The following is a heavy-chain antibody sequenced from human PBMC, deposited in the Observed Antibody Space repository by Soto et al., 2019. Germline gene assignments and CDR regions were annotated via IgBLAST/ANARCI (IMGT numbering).Heavy chain of an antibody. Sequence: QVQLQESGPGLVKPSETLSLTCTVSGGSVSSGSYYWSWIRQPPGKGLEWIGYIYYCGSTNYNPSLKSRFTISVDTSKNQFSLKLSSVTAADTAVYYCAREKGSSGYYSFDYWGQGTLVTVSS. J-gene: IGHJ4*02. CDR1: GGSVSSGSYY. V-gene: IGHV4-61*01. D-gene: IGHD3-22*01. CDR2: IYYCGST. CDR3: AREKGSSGYYSFDY.